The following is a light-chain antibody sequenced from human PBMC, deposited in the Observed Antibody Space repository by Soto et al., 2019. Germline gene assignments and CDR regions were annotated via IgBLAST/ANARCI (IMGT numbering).Light chain of an antibody. V-gene: IGLV1-40*01. CDR3: QSYDNTLSGVV. CDR2: GNS. Sequence: QAVVTQPPSVSGAPGQRVTISCTGSSSNIGAGYDVHWYLHLPGTAPKLLIFGNSHRPSGVPDRFSASKSGTSASLAITGLHAEDEADYYCQSYDNTLSGVVFGGGAQLTVL. CDR1: SSNIGAGYD. J-gene: IGLJ2*01.